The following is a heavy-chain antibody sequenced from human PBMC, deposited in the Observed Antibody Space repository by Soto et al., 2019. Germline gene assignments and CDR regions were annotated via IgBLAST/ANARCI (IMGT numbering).Heavy chain of an antibody. Sequence: SXKVSLKVSGYTXNELSMNLVRQAPGKGLEWIGGFDPEDGETIYAQKFQGRVNMTEDKSTDTAYMEMSILRSEDTAMYYCARDQIGYGRFDYWGQGNQLTVS. CDR2: FDPEDGET. CDR3: ARDQIGYGRFDY. V-gene: IGHV1-24*01. CDR1: GYTXNELS. J-gene: IGHJ4*02. D-gene: IGHD5-18*01.